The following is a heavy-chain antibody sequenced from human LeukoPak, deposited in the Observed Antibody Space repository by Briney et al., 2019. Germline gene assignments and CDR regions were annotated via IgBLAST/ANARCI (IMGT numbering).Heavy chain of an antibody. D-gene: IGHD3-22*01. V-gene: IGHV1-2*02. CDR2: IDPNSGGT. Sequence: ASVKVSCKSSGYTFTGYYMHWVRQAPGQGLEWMGWIDPNSGGTNYAQRFQGRVTMTRDTSISTAYMELSRLRSDDTAVYYCGREYYDSSGSWFDPWGQGTLVTVSS. J-gene: IGHJ5*02. CDR3: GREYYDSSGSWFDP. CDR1: GYTFTGYY.